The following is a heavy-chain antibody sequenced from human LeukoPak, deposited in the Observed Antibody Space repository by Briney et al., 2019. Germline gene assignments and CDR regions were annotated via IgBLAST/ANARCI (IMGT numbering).Heavy chain of an antibody. D-gene: IGHD2-2*01. CDR2: IYYSGST. CDR3: ASGPYCSSTSCYGWYVDY. CDR1: GGSISSYY. J-gene: IGHJ4*02. Sequence: PSETLSLTCTVSGGSISSYYWSWIRQPPGKGLEWIGYIYYSGSTNYDPSLKSRVTISVDTSKSQSSLKLSSVTAADTGVYYRASGPYCSSTSCYGWYVDYWGQGTLVTVSS. V-gene: IGHV4-59*01.